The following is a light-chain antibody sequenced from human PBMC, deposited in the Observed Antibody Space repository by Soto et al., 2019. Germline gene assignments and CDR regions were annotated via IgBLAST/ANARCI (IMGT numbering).Light chain of an antibody. CDR1: QDITNY. CDR3: QQSYSIWWT. Sequence: DIQMTQSPSSLSAYVGDRVTITCQASQDITNYLNWYQQKPGKAPKLLISDASDLETGVPSRFSGSGSGTHFTFTISSLQPEDFATYYCQQSYSIWWTFGQGTKVDI. CDR2: DAS. V-gene: IGKV1-33*01. J-gene: IGKJ1*01.